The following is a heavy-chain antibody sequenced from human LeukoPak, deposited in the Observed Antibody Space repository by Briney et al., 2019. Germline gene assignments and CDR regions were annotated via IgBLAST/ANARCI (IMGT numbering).Heavy chain of an antibody. J-gene: IGHJ6*02. CDR1: GGSFSGYY. V-gene: IGHV4-34*01. CDR3: ATQYSLNYYYYGMDV. D-gene: IGHD2-21*01. CDR2: IYHSGST. Sequence: SETLSLTCAVYGGSFSGYYWSWIRQPPGKGLEWIGEIYHSGSTNYNPSLKSRVAISVDKSKNQFSLKLSSVTAADTAVYYCATQYSLNYYYYGMDVWGQGTTVTVSS.